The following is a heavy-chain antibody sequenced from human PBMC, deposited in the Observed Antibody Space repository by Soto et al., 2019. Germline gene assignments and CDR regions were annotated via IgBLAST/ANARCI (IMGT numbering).Heavy chain of an antibody. D-gene: IGHD6-19*01. Sequence: QVQLVQSGAEVKKPGASVEISCKTSGCPFTSYGINWVRQAPGQGPEWMGWISAYNGKTSYTQKFQGRVTMTTDTPTSTAYMELRSLRSDDTAVYYCARDRLIAVTGRLHYWGQGTLVTVSS. CDR2: ISAYNGKT. CDR1: GCPFTSYG. V-gene: IGHV1-18*01. J-gene: IGHJ4*02. CDR3: ARDRLIAVTGRLHY.